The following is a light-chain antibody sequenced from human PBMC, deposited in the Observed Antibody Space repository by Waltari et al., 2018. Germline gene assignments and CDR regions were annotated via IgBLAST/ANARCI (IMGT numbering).Light chain of an antibody. CDR3: CSYARSYTWV. CDR1: TNDLGSYNY. V-gene: IGLV2-11*01. Sequence: SALTQPRSVSGSPGQSVTISCTGTTNDLGSYNYVSWYQQHPGKAPKLIILDVTKRPSGVPDRLSGSKSGNTASLTISGLRAEDEAEYYCCSYARSYTWVFGGGTKLTVV. J-gene: IGLJ3*02. CDR2: DVT.